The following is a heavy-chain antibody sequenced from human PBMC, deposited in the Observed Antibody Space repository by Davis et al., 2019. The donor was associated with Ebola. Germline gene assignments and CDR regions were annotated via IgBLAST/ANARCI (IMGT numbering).Heavy chain of an antibody. CDR2: INHNGST. V-gene: IGHV4-34*01. J-gene: IGHJ6*02. Sequence: SETLSLTCAVYGGSFSGYYWSWIRQPPGKGLEWIGEINHNGSTNYNPSLKSRVTISVDTSKNQFSLKLSSVTAADTAVYYCARQQTSYYYDSSGYYARPYGMDVWGQGTTVTVSS. CDR1: GGSFSGYY. D-gene: IGHD3-22*01. CDR3: ARQQTSYYYDSSGYYARPYGMDV.